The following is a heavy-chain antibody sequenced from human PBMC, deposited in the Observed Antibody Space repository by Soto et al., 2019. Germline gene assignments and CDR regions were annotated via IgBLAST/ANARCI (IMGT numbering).Heavy chain of an antibody. V-gene: IGHV1-18*01. CDR2: ISAYNGNT. CDR1: GYTFTSYG. Sequence: ASVKVSCKASGYTFTSYGISWVRQAPGQGLEWMGWISAYNGNTNYAQKLQGRVTMTTDTSTSTAYMELRSLRSDDTAVYYCARAALGYCSGGSCLGFDYWGQGTLVTVS. D-gene: IGHD2-15*01. CDR3: ARAALGYCSGGSCLGFDY. J-gene: IGHJ4*02.